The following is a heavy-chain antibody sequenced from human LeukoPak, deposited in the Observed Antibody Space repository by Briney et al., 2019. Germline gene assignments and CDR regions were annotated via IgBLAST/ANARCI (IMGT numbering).Heavy chain of an antibody. V-gene: IGHV1-2*02. Sequence: ALVRVSCKASGYTFTDYYMHWVRQAPGQGLEWMGWINPNSGATNYAQKFQGRVTMTRDTSITTAYMELSRLTSDDTAVYFCARDGEAAAVTNWFDPWGQGTLVAVSS. J-gene: IGHJ5*02. D-gene: IGHD6-13*01. CDR1: GYTFTDYY. CDR2: INPNSGAT. CDR3: ARDGEAAAVTNWFDP.